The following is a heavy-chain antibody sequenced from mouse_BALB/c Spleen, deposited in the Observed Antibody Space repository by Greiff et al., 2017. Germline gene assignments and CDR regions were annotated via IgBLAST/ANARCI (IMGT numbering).Heavy chain of an antibody. D-gene: IGHD1-1*01. CDR2: ISSGGSYT. CDR1: GFTFSSYA. J-gene: IGHJ3*01. Sequence: EVNVVESGGGLVKPGGSLKLSCAASGFTFSSYAMSWVRQTPEKRLEWVATISSGGSYTYYPDSVKGRFTISRDNAKNTLYLQMSSLRSEDTAMYYCARHYYGSSYDFAYWGQGTLVTVSA. V-gene: IGHV5-9-3*01. CDR3: ARHYYGSSYDFAY.